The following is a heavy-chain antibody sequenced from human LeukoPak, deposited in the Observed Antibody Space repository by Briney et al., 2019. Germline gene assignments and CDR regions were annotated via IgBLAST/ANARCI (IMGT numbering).Heavy chain of an antibody. Sequence: SETLSLTCAVYGGSFSGYYWSWIRQPPGKGLEWIGEINHSGSTNYNPSLKSRVTISVDTSKNQFSLKLSPVTAADTAVYYCARAVWSGYLNWFDPWGQGTLVTVSS. CDR3: ARAVWSGYLNWFDP. J-gene: IGHJ5*02. D-gene: IGHD3-3*01. CDR2: INHSGST. CDR1: GGSFSGYY. V-gene: IGHV4-34*01.